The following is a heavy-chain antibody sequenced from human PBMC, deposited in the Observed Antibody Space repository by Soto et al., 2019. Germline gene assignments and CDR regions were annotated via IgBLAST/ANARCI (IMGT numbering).Heavy chain of an antibody. Sequence: GESLKDSCNGSGYSFTSYWITWLRQMPGKGLEWMGRIDPSDSYTNYIPSFQGHVTISADKSISTAYLQWSSLKASDTAMYYCAIVGCGGGKCFQDYWGQGTMVTVSS. V-gene: IGHV5-10-1*01. J-gene: IGHJ4*02. CDR3: AIVGCGGGKCFQDY. CDR2: IDPSDSYT. D-gene: IGHD2-15*01. CDR1: GYSFTSYW.